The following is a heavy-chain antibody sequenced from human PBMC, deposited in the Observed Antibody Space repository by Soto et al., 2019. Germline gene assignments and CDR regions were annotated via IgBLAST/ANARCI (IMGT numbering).Heavy chain of an antibody. CDR1: GFTFSSYW. CDR3: ARASPYYYDSSGEFDY. CDR2: INSDGSAT. J-gene: IGHJ4*02. V-gene: IGHV3-74*01. D-gene: IGHD3-22*01. Sequence: SGGSLRLSCAASGFTFSSYWMHWVRQAPGKGLVWVSRINSDGSATNYADSVKGRFTISRDNAKNTLYLQMNSLRAEDTAVYYCARASPYYYDSSGEFDYWGQGTLVTVSS.